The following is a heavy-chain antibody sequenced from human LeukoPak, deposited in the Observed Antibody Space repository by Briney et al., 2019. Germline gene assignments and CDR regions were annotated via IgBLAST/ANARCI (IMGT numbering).Heavy chain of an antibody. CDR2: IIPIFGTA. Sequence: SVKVSYKASGGTFSSYAISWVRQAPGQGLEWMGGIIPIFGTANYAQKFQGRVTITADESTSTAYMELSSLRSEDTAVYYCASYMAKLGEPVSYYYGIDVWGKGTTVTVSS. CDR1: GGTFSSYA. CDR3: ASYMAKLGEPVSYYYGIDV. D-gene: IGHD3-10*01. J-gene: IGHJ6*04. V-gene: IGHV1-69*13.